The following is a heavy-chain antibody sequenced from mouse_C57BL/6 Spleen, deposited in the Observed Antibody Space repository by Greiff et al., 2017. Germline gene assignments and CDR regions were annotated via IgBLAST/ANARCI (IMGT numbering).Heavy chain of an antibody. Sequence: DVKLVESGGDLVKPGGSLKLSCAASGFTFSSYGMSWVRQTPDKRLEWVATISSGGSYTYYPDSVKGRFTISRDNAKNTLYLQMSSLKSEDTAMYYCARRGYYYYGSSYFDYWGQGTTLTVSS. J-gene: IGHJ2*01. CDR2: ISSGGSYT. CDR1: GFTFSSYG. CDR3: ARRGYYYYGSSYFDY. D-gene: IGHD1-1*01. V-gene: IGHV5-6*02.